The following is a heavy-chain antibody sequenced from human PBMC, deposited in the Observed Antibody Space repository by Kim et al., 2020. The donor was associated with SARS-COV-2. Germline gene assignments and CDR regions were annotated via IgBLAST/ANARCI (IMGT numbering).Heavy chain of an antibody. CDR2: IYYSGST. CDR3: ASGPLRGYVPGAYSMDV. CDR1: GGSISSYY. J-gene: IGHJ6*02. V-gene: IGHV4-59*01. Sequence: SETLSLTCTVSGGSISSYYWSWIRQPPGKGLEWIGYIYYSGSTNYNPSLKSRVTISVDTSKNQFSLKLSSVTAADTAVYYCASGPLRGYVPGAYSMDVWGQGTTVTVSS. D-gene: IGHD5-18*01.